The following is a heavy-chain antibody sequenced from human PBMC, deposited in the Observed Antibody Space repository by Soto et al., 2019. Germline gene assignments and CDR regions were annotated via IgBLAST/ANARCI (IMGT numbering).Heavy chain of an antibody. D-gene: IGHD6-6*01. CDR1: GGSISSGDYY. Sequence: SETLSLTCTLSGGSISSGDYYWSWIRQPPGKGLEWIGYIYYSGSTYYNPSLKSRVPISVDTSKNQFSLKLSSVTAADTAVYYCAREGSSSSFDYWGQGTLVTVSS. V-gene: IGHV4-30-4*01. J-gene: IGHJ4*02. CDR3: AREGSSSSFDY. CDR2: IYYSGST.